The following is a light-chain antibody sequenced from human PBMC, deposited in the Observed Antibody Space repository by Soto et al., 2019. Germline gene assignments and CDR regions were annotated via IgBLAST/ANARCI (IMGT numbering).Light chain of an antibody. CDR2: EVS. J-gene: IGLJ1*01. V-gene: IGLV2-14*01. CDR3: SSYRSSNTHV. Sequence: QSALTQPASVSGSPGQSITISCTGTSSDVGGYNYVSWYQHHPGKAPKLMIYEVSNRPSGVSDRSSGSKSGNTASLTISGLQAEDEADYYCSSYRSSNTHVFGTGTKVTVL. CDR1: SSDVGGYNY.